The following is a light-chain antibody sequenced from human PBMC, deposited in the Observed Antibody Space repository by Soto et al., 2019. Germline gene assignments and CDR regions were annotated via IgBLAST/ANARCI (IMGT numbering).Light chain of an antibody. V-gene: IGLV2-8*01. CDR3: SSYAGSNNYV. CDR1: SSHVGGYNY. CDR2: EVN. Sequence: QSVLTQPPSASGFPGQSVAISCTGTSSHVGGYNYVSWYQLHPGKAPKLMIYEVNLRPSGVPDRFSGSKSGNTASLTVSGLRAEDEADYYCSSYAGSNNYVFGTGTKVTVL. J-gene: IGLJ1*01.